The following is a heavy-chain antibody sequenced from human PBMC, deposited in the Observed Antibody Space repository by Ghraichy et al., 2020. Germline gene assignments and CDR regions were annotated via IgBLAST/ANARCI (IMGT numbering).Heavy chain of an antibody. V-gene: IGHV3-74*01. D-gene: IGHD2-15*01. CDR2: INSDGSST. CDR1: GFTFSSYW. CDR3: ARSVVVVAATSWFDP. J-gene: IGHJ5*02. Sequence: GESLNISCAASGFTFSSYWMHWVRQAPGKGLVWVSRINSDGSSTSYADSVKGRFTISRDNAKNTLYLQMNSLRAEDTAVYYCARSVVVVAATSWFDPWGQGTLVTVSS.